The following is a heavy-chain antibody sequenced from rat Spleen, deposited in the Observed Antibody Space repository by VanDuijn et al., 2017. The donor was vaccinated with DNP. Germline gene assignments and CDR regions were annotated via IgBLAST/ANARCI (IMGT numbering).Heavy chain of an antibody. CDR2: INSAGST. CDR1: GYSITSSSR. CDR3: ARGDILRSFDY. J-gene: IGHJ2*01. V-gene: IGHV3-3*01. D-gene: IGHD1-6*01. Sequence: EVQLQESGPGLVKPSQSLSLTCSVTGYSITSSSRWNWIRRFPGNKLEWMGYINSAGSTDYNPSLKGRISITRDTSKNQFFLQVNSVTTEDTATYYCARGDILRSFDYWGQGVMVTVSS.